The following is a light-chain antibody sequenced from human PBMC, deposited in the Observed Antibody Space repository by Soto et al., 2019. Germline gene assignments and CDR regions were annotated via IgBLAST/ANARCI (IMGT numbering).Light chain of an antibody. J-gene: IGLJ3*02. CDR1: TSNIGSNN. CDR3: AAWDDSLRGVM. CDR2: TND. V-gene: IGLV1-47*02. Sequence: QSVLAQPPSVSGTPGQRLTIYCSGGTSNIGSNNVYWYQQLPGAAPKLLIYTNDQRPSGVPERFSGSRSGTSASLAISDLRSEDEGDYFCAAWDDSLRGVMFGGGTKLTVL.